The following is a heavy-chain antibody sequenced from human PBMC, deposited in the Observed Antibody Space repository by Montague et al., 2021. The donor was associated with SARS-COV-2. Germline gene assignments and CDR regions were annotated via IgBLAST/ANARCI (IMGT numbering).Heavy chain of an antibody. D-gene: IGHD3-10*01. CDR3: ARRGQGTMVRGVIISAFDI. Sequence: SETLSLTCTVSGGSISSYYCSWIRQPPGKGLEWIGYIYYSGSTDXNPSLKSRVTISVDTSKNQFSLKLSSVTAADTAVYYCARRGQGTMVRGVIISAFDIWGQGTMVTVSS. CDR2: IYYSGST. J-gene: IGHJ3*02. V-gene: IGHV4-59*08. CDR1: GGSISSYY.